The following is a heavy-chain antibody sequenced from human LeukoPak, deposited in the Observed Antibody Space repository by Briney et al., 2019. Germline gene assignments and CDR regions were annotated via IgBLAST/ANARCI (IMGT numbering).Heavy chain of an antibody. V-gene: IGHV3-21*01. D-gene: IGHD2-2*01. CDR1: GFLLSTYT. CDR3: AKLCSSTSCSVFDY. Sequence: PGGSLRLSCVGSGFLLSTYTINWVRRAPGKGLEWVSSISSTSGDIHYADSVKGRFTISRDNAKNSLYLQMSSLRAEDTAVYYCAKLCSSTSCSVFDYWGQGTLVTVSS. J-gene: IGHJ4*02. CDR2: ISSTSGDI.